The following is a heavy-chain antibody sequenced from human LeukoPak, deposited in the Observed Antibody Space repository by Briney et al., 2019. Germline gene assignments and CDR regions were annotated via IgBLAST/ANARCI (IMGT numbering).Heavy chain of an antibody. CDR1: EFTFSSYS. CDR2: ITGSGSGI. Sequence: PGGSLRLSCAASEFTFSSYSMNWVRQAPGKGLQWVSYITGSGSGIHYADPVKGRFTISRDNAKNTLYLQMNSLRDEDTAVYYCASPHSGYGWGQGTLVTVSS. J-gene: IGHJ4*02. V-gene: IGHV3-48*02. CDR3: ASPHSGYG. D-gene: IGHD5-12*01.